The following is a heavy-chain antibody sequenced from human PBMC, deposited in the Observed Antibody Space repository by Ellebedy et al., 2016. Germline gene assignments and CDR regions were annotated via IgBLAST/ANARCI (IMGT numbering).Heavy chain of an antibody. CDR1: GGSISSYY. Sequence: SETLSLXXTVSGGSISSYYWSWIRQPPGKGLEWIGEINHSGSTNYNPSLKSRVTISVDTSKNQFSLKLSSVTAADTAVYYCARGPYFYAFDIWGQGTMVTVSS. J-gene: IGHJ3*02. CDR3: ARGPYFYAFDI. V-gene: IGHV4-34*01. D-gene: IGHD2/OR15-2a*01. CDR2: INHSGST.